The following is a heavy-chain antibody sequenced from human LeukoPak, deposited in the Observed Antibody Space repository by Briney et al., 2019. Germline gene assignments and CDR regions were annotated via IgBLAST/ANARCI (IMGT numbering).Heavy chain of an antibody. CDR2: INPNSGGT. V-gene: IGHV1-2*02. CDR3: TRGGRLCSGTNCVLNWVDR. CDR1: GYTFTGYY. D-gene: IGHD2-2*01. Sequence: ASVKLSCKASGYTFTGYYIHWVRQAPGQGLEWMGWINPNSGGTNFAQKFQDRVTVTRDTSISTAYMELRRLRFDDTAIYYCTRGGRLCSGTNCVLNWVDRWGQGTLVTVSS. J-gene: IGHJ5*02.